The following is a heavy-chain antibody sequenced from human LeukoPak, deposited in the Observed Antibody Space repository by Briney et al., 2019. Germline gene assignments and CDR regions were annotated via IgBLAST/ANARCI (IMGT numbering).Heavy chain of an antibody. V-gene: IGHV3-7*01. J-gene: IGHJ3*02. Sequence: EGSLRLSCAASGFTFSNYWMTWVRQAPGKGLEWVANIKQDGSEKYYVDSVKGRFTISRDNAKNSLYLQMNSLRAEDTAVYYCARDKNYYDSSGSIFDIWGQGTMVTVSS. CDR2: IKQDGSEK. CDR3: ARDKNYYDSSGSIFDI. D-gene: IGHD3-22*01. CDR1: GFTFSNYW.